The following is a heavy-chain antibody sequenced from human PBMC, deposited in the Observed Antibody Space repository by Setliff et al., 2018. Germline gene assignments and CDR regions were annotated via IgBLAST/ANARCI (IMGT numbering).Heavy chain of an antibody. CDR3: ARGLSTDTDS. CDR1: GGTFSIFV. J-gene: IGHJ4*02. CDR2: IIPMFDKA. D-gene: IGHD4-4*01. V-gene: IGHV1-69*13. Sequence: AAVKVSCKASGGTFSIFVFSWVRQAPGQGLEWMGGIIPMFDKARYAQKFQGRVTITADESTTTVFMELSNLRSEDTAVYFCARGLSTDTDSWGQGTLVTVSS.